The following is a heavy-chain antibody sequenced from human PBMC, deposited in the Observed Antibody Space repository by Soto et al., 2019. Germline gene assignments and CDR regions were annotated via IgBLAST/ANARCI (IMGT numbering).Heavy chain of an antibody. D-gene: IGHD3-22*01. CDR3: ARQIYESDRGPNCQYYFDS. CDR1: GYSFADYW. CDR2: IDPSDSQT. V-gene: IGHV5-10-1*01. Sequence: GDSLKDTGKASGYSFADYWITSVRQKPGKGLDWVGRIDPSDSQTYYSPSFRGHVTISVTKSITTVFLQWSSLRASDTAMYYCARQIYESDRGPNCQYYFDSWVQGTSVTVSS. J-gene: IGHJ4*02.